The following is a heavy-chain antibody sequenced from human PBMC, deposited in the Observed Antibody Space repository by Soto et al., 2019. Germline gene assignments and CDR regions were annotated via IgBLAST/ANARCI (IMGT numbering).Heavy chain of an antibody. D-gene: IGHD5-18*01. J-gene: IGHJ4*02. V-gene: IGHV4-61*01. CDR3: AALSGYIYGYFMY. CDR2: IYYSGST. Sequence: SETLSLTCTVSGGSVTSGNYYWSWIRQPPGKGLEWIGHIYYSGSTNYNPSLKSRVTISVDASKNQFSLKLSSVTAADTAVYYCAALSGYIYGYFMYWGQGALVTVSS. CDR1: GGSVTSGNYY.